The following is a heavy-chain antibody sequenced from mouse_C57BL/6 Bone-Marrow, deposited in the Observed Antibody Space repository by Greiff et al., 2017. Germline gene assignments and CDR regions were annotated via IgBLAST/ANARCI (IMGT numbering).Heavy chain of an antibody. D-gene: IGHD2-1*01. J-gene: IGHJ4*01. CDR2: IDPSDSYP. CDR1: GYTFTSYW. V-gene: IGHV1-59*01. CDR3: AREELYYGNFYAMDY. Sequence: QVQLQQPGAELVRPGTSVKLSCKASGYTFTSYWMHWVKQRPGQGLEWIGVIDPSDSYPNYNQKFKGKATLTVDPSSSTAYMQLSSLTSEDSAVYYCAREELYYGNFYAMDYWGQGTSVTVSS.